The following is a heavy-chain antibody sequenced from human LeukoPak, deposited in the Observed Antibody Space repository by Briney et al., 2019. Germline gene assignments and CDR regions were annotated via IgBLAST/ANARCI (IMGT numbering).Heavy chain of an antibody. J-gene: IGHJ4*02. CDR3: ARLVLGATAYFDC. D-gene: IGHD1-26*01. CDR2: IRYSGST. V-gene: IGHV4-59*08. Sequence: SETLSLTCTVSGGSISSYYWTWIRQPPGKGLEWIGYIRYSGSTNYNPSLKNRVTISVDKSKNQFSLKLSSVTAADTAVYYCARLVLGATAYFDCWGQGTLVTVSS. CDR1: GGSISSYY.